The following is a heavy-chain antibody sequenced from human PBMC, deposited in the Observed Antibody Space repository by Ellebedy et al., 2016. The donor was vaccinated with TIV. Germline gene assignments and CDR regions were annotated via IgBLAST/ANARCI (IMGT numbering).Heavy chain of an antibody. J-gene: IGHJ1*01. Sequence: SETLSLTCAVYGGSFSGYYWSWIRQPPGKGLEWIGEINHSGSTNYNPSLKSRVTISIDTSKNQFSLKLSSLTAADTAVYYCARSLGAAAGMRIPGYWGQGTLVTVSS. CDR3: ARSLGAAAGMRIPGY. CDR2: INHSGST. D-gene: IGHD6-13*01. V-gene: IGHV4-34*01. CDR1: GGSFSGYY.